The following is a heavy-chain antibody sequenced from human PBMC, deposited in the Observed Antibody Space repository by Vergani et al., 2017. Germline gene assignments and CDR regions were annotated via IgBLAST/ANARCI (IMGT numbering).Heavy chain of an antibody. J-gene: IGHJ4*02. V-gene: IGHV1-3*04. D-gene: IGHD3-10*01. Sequence: QVQLVQSGAEVKKPGSSVKVSCKASGYTFTSYAMHWVRQAPGQRLEWMGWINTGNGNTKYSQKFQGRVTITRDTSASTAYMELSSLRSEDTAGYYCATSGYGVTGGPYFDYWGQGTLVTVSS. CDR3: ATSGYGVTGGPYFDY. CDR2: INTGNGNT. CDR1: GYTFTSYA.